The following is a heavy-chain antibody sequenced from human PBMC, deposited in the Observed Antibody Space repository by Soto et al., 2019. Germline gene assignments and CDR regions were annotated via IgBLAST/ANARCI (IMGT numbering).Heavy chain of an antibody. D-gene: IGHD6-13*01. V-gene: IGHV3-30-3*01. CDR3: ARDGAAAGKSGWYFDL. J-gene: IGHJ2*01. Sequence: QVQLVESGGGVVQPGRSLRLSCAASGFTFSSYAMHWVRQAPGKGLEWVAVISYDGSNKYYADSVKGRFTISRDNSKNTLYLQMNSLRAEDTAVYYCARDGAAAGKSGWYFDLWGRGTLVTVSS. CDR1: GFTFSSYA. CDR2: ISYDGSNK.